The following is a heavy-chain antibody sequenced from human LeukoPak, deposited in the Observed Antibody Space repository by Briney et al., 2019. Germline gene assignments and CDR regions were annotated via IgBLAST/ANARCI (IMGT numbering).Heavy chain of an antibody. Sequence: ASVKVSCTASGYTFTSYGISWVRQAPGQGLEWMARISAYNGNTNYAQKLQGRVTMTTDTSTSTAYMELRSLRSDDTAVYYCARVGYYDFWSGPTKYYYYMDVWGKGTTVTVSS. J-gene: IGHJ6*03. CDR3: ARVGYYDFWSGPTKYYYYMDV. CDR1: GYTFTSYG. CDR2: ISAYNGNT. V-gene: IGHV1-18*01. D-gene: IGHD3-3*01.